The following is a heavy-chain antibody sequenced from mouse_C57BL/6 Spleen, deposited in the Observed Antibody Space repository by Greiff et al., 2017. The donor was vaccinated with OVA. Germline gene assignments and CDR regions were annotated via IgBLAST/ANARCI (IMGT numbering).Heavy chain of an antibody. Sequence: EVKLMESGGGLVKPGGSLKLSCAASGFTFSSYAMSWVRQTPEKRLEWVATISDGGSYTYYPDNVKGRFTISRDNAKNNLYLQMSHLKSEDTAMDYCASSFTTVVGGYAMDYWGQGTSVTVSS. CDR3: ASSFTTVVGGYAMDY. J-gene: IGHJ4*01. V-gene: IGHV5-4*03. CDR1: GFTFSSYA. D-gene: IGHD1-1*01. CDR2: ISDGGSYT.